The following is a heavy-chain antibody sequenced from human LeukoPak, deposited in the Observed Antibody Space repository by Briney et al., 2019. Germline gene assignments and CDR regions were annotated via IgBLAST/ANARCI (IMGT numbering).Heavy chain of an antibody. CDR2: IKSDGSEK. Sequence: PGGSLRLSCAASGFSVGGYWLSWVRQAPGKGLECLASIKSDGSEKYYADSVKGRFTISRDNAKNSLYLQMSSLRAEDTAVYYCGRLTTAYDTVDPWGQGTLVTVSS. D-gene: IGHD3-16*01. V-gene: IGHV3-7*05. J-gene: IGHJ5*02. CDR3: GRLTTAYDTVDP. CDR1: GFSVGGYW.